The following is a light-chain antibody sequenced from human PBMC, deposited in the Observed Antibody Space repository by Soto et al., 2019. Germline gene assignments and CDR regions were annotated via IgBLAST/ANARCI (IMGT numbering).Light chain of an antibody. CDR2: DTF. CDR3: QLRSDWPPTYT. CDR1: QIVTSS. V-gene: IGKV3-11*01. J-gene: IGKJ2*01. Sequence: EIVLTQSPATLSLSPGTGATLSCSASQIVTSSLAWSQQRPGQAPRLLIYDTFTRATGIPARLSAKGAGTVFTLTISSLEPEDSAVYFCQLRSDWPPTYTFGQGTKLEI.